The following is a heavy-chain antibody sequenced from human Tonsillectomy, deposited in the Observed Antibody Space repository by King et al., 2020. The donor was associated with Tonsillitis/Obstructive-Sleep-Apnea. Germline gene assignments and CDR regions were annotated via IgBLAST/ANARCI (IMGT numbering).Heavy chain of an antibody. CDR1: GYTFTNYW. V-gene: IGHV5-51*01. J-gene: IGHJ3*02. Sequence: VQLVESGAEVKKPGESLKISCKGSGYTFTNYWIGWVRQMPGRGLEWMGIIYPGDSDTRYSPSFQGQVTISADKSISTAYLQWSSLKASDTAMYYCARNKYDLWSGYYDAFDIWGQGTVVTVSS. CDR2: IYPGDSDT. D-gene: IGHD3-3*01. CDR3: ARNKYDLWSGYYDAFDI.